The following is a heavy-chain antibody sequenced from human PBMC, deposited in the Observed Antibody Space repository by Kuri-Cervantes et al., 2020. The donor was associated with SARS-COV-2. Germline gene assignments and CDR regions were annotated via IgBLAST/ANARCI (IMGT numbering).Heavy chain of an antibody. CDR2: INHSGST. CDR3: ARNSEPLDLSAGYFDY. D-gene: IGHD1-14*01. CDR1: GGSISSSSYY. J-gene: IGHJ4*02. Sequence: SETLSLTCTVSGGSISSSSYYWGWIRQPPGKGLEWIGEINHSGSTNYNPSLKSRVTISVDTSKNQFSLKLSSVTAADTAVYYCARNSEPLDLSAGYFDYWGQGTLVTVSS. V-gene: IGHV4-39*01.